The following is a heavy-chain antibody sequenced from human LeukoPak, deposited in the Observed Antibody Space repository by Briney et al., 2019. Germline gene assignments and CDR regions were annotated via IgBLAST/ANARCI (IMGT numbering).Heavy chain of an antibody. D-gene: IGHD3-3*01. CDR2: INHSGST. V-gene: IGHV4-34*01. CDR1: GGSFSGYY. J-gene: IGHJ3*02. Sequence: SETLSLTCAVYGGSFSGYYWSWIRQPLGKGLEWIGEINHSGSTNYNPSLKSRVTISVDTSKNQFSLKLSSVTAADTAVYYCARSPYYDFWSGYYTHAFDIWGQGTMVTVSS. CDR3: ARSPYYDFWSGYYTHAFDI.